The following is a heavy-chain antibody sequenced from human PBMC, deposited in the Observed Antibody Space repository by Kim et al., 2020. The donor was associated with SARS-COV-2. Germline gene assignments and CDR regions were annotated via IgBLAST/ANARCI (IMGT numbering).Heavy chain of an antibody. J-gene: IGHJ4*02. D-gene: IGHD6-13*01. V-gene: IGHV3-9*01. CDR2: ISWNSGSI. CDR3: AKVSYSSSWYLSSSFDY. Sequence: GGSLRLSCAASGFTFGDYAMHWVRQAPGKGLEWVSGISWNSGSIGYADSVKGRFTISRDNAKNSLYLQMNSLRAEDTALYYCAKVSYSSSWYLSSSFDYWGQGTLVTVSS. CDR1: GFTFGDYA.